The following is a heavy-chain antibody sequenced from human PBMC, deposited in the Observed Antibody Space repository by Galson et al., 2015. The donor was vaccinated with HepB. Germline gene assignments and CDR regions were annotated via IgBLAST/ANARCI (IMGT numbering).Heavy chain of an antibody. CDR1: GYTFTSYG. CDR3: TRDGMGGYYDSSGYPY. Sequence: SVKVSCKASGYTFTSYGISWVRQAPGQGLEWMGWISAYNGNTNYAQKLQGRVTMTTDTSTSTAYMELRSVRSDDTAVYYCTRDGMGGYYDSSGYPYWGQGTLVTVSS. J-gene: IGHJ4*02. V-gene: IGHV1-18*04. CDR2: ISAYNGNT. D-gene: IGHD3-22*01.